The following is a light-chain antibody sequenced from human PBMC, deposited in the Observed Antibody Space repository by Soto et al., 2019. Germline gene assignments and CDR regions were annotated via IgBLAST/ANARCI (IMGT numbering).Light chain of an antibody. J-gene: IGLJ2*01. CDR3: SSYTSSSTV. CDR2: DVS. Sequence: QSALTQPASVSGSPGQSITISCTGTSSDVGGYNYVSWYQQHPGKAPKLMIYDVSNRPSGVSNRFSGSKSGNTASLTISGLXXEDEADYYCSSYTSSSTVFGGGTQLTVL. V-gene: IGLV2-14*01. CDR1: SSDVGGYNY.